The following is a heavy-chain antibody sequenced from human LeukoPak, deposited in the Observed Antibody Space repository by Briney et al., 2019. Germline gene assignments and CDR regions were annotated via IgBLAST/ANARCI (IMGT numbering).Heavy chain of an antibody. D-gene: IGHD5-18*01. V-gene: IGHV1-8*03. Sequence: GASVKVSCKASGYTFTSFDISWVRQASGQGLEWMGWINAGNGKTKYSQKLQGRVTITRDTSISTAYMELSSLRSDDTAVYYCARGGSYTSGYYWGQGTLVTVSS. CDR3: ARGGSYTSGYY. J-gene: IGHJ4*02. CDR2: INAGNGKT. CDR1: GYTFTSFD.